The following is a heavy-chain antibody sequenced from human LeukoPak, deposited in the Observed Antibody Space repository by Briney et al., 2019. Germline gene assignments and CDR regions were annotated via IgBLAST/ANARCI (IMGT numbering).Heavy chain of an antibody. CDR3: ARVLRTAADAFDI. CDR2: IKQDGSEK. CDR1: GFTFSNYW. V-gene: IGHV3-7*03. Sequence: GGSLRLSCAASGFTFSNYWMTWVRRAPGKGLEWVASIKQDGSEKQYVDSVKGRFTISRDNAKNSLYLQMNSLRADDTAVFFCARVLRTAADAFDIWGQGTVVTVSS. D-gene: IGHD3-3*01. J-gene: IGHJ3*02.